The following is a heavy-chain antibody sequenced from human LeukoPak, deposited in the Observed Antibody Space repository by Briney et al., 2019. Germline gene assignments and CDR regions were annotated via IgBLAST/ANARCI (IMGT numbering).Heavy chain of an antibody. V-gene: IGHV5-51*01. D-gene: IGHD3-3*01. J-gene: IGHJ4*02. CDR3: ARFSSWSGSTNVDYFDY. CDR1: GYSFTSYW. CDR2: IYPGDSDT. Sequence: KCGDSLKISCKGSGYSFTSYWIGWVRQVPGKGLEWKGIIYPGDSDTRYSPSFQGQVTISADKSISTAYLQWSSLKASDTAMYFCARFSSWSGSTNVDYFDYWGQGTLVIVSS.